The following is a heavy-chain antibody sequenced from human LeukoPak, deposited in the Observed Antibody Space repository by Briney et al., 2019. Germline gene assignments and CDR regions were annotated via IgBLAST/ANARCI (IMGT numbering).Heavy chain of an antibody. D-gene: IGHD3-10*01. CDR2: IYYSGST. V-gene: IGHV4-59*01. CDR3: ARIRVTMVPYYYGMDV. J-gene: IGHJ6*02. Sequence: PSETLSLTCTVSGGSISSYYWSWIRQPPGKGLEWIGYIYYSGSTNYNPSLKSRVTISVDTPKNQFSLKLSSVTAADTAVYYCARIRVTMVPYYYGMDVWGQGTTVTVSS. CDR1: GGSISSYY.